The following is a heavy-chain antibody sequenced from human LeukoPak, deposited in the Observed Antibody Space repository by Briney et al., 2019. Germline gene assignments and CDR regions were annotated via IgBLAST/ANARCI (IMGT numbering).Heavy chain of an antibody. Sequence: PGGSLRLSCAASGFTFSSYSMNWVRQAPGKGLEWVSYISSSSSTIYYADSVKGRFTISRDNAKNSLYLQMNSLRAEDTAVYYCARAKGMATSTDYYGMDVWGQGTTVTVSS. V-gene: IGHV3-48*04. J-gene: IGHJ6*02. CDR1: GFTFSSYS. CDR2: ISSSSSTI. D-gene: IGHD5-24*01. CDR3: ARAKGMATSTDYYGMDV.